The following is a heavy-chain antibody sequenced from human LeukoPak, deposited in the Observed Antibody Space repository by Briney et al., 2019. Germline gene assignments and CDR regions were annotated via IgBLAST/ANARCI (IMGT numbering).Heavy chain of an antibody. D-gene: IGHD3-16*01. J-gene: IGHJ4*02. Sequence: GGSLRLSCAASGFTFSSYEMNWVRQVPGKGLEWISYISSTSSSIYYADSVKGRFTISRDNAKNSVHLQMNSLRAEDTATYYCVSAYGGLLDYWGQGTLVTVSS. CDR1: GFTFSSYE. CDR3: VSAYGGLLDY. CDR2: ISSTSSSI. V-gene: IGHV3-48*03.